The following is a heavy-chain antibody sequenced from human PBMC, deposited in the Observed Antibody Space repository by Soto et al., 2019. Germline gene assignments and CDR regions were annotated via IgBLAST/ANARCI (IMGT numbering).Heavy chain of an antibody. Sequence: QVQLVQSGAEVKKPGSSVKVSCKASGGTFSSYAISWVRQAPGQGLEWMGGIIPIFGTANYAQKFQGRVTSTADESTSTAYMELSSLRSEDTAVYYCARVGAYYYDSSGYNYWGPGTLVTVSS. CDR3: ARVGAYYYDSSGYNY. CDR2: IIPIFGTA. D-gene: IGHD3-22*01. CDR1: GGTFSSYA. V-gene: IGHV1-69*01. J-gene: IGHJ4*02.